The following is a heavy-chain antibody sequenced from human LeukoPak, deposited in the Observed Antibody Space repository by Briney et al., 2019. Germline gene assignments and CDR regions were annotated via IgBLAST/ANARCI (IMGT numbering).Heavy chain of an antibody. CDR3: ARNGYSSSPNWFDP. Sequence: PGGSLRLSCAASGFAFSSYSMNWVRQAPGKGLEWVSSISSSSSYIYYADSVKGRFTISRDNAKNSLYLQMNSLRAEDTAVYYCARNGYSSSPNWFDPWGQGTLVTVSS. D-gene: IGHD6-13*01. CDR2: ISSSSSYI. CDR1: GFAFSSYS. V-gene: IGHV3-21*01. J-gene: IGHJ5*02.